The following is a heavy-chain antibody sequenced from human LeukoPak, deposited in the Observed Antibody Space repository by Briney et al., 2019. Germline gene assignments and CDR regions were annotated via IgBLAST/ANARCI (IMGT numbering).Heavy chain of an antibody. D-gene: IGHD2-2*01. V-gene: IGHV1-46*01. J-gene: IGHJ4*02. CDR1: GNTFTSYY. CDR2: INPSGGST. Sequence: ASVKVSCKASGNTFTSYYMHWVRQAPGQGLEWMGIINPSGGSTSYAQKFQGRVTMTRDTSTSTVYMELSSLRSEDTAVYYCARNYCSSTSCYMPDDYWGQGTLVTVSS. CDR3: ARNYCSSTSCYMPDDY.